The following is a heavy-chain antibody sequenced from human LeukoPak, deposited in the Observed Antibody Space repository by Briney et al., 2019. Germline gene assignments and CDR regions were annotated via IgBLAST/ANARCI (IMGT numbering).Heavy chain of an antibody. J-gene: IGHJ4*02. V-gene: IGHV1-46*01. CDR3: ARWDSSGYSD. D-gene: IGHD3-22*01. CDR2: INPSGGST. Sequence: ASVKVSCKAFGYTFTSNYMHWVRQAPGQGLEWMGIINPSGGSTSYAQKFQGRVTMTRDTSTSTVYMELSSLRSEDTAVYYCARWDSSGYSDWGQGTLVTVSS. CDR1: GYTFTSNY.